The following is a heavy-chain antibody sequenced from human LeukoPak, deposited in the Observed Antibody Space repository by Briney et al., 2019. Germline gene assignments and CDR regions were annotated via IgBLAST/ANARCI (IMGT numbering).Heavy chain of an antibody. V-gene: IGHV3-33*01. Sequence: PGGSPRLSCAASGFTFSSYGMHWVRQAPGKGLEWVAVIWYDGSNKYYADSVKGRFTISRDDSKNTLYLQMNSLRAEDTAMYYCARGLPPVMKYYFDYWGQGTLVTVSS. J-gene: IGHJ4*02. CDR3: ARGLPPVMKYYFDY. D-gene: IGHD4-11*01. CDR2: IWYDGSNK. CDR1: GFTFSSYG.